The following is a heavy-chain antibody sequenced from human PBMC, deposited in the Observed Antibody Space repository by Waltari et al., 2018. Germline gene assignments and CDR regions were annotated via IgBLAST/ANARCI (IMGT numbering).Heavy chain of an antibody. CDR3: ARGGEMATTPSFDY. V-gene: IGHV4-38-2*01. D-gene: IGHD3-16*01. CDR2: IYHSGST. J-gene: IGHJ4*02. CDR1: GYSISSGYY. Sequence: QVQLQESGPGLVKPSETLSLTCAVSGYSISSGYYWGWIRQPPGKGLEWIGSIYHSGSTNYNPSLKSRVTISVDTSKNQFSLKLSSVTAADTAVYYCARGGEMATTPSFDYWGQGTLVTVSS.